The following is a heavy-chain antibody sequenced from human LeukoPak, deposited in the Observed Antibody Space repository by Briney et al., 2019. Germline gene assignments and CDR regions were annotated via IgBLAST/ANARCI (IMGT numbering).Heavy chain of an antibody. CDR3: AREPRNTAMAPGSP. CDR2: IYTSGST. J-gene: IGHJ5*02. V-gene: IGHV4-4*07. CDR1: GGSISSYY. D-gene: IGHD5-18*01. Sequence: PSETLSLTCTVSGGSISSYYWSWIRQSAGKGLEWIGRIYTSGSTNYNPSLKSRVTMSVDTSKNQFSLKLSSVTAADTAVYYCAREPRNTAMAPGSPWGQGTLVTVSS.